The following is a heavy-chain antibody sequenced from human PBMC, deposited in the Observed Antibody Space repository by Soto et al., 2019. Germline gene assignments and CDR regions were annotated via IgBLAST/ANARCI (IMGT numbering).Heavy chain of an antibody. D-gene: IGHD2-15*01. V-gene: IGHV6-1*01. CDR1: GDSVSSNSAA. J-gene: IGHJ4*02. CDR2: TYYRSKWYN. CDR3: ARGRYCSGGSCYRIRYFDS. Sequence: QTLSLTCAISGDSVSSNSAAWNWIRQSPSRGLEWLGRTYYRSKWYNDYAVSVKSRITINPDTSKNQFPLQLNSVTPEDTAVYYCARGRYCSGGSCYRIRYFDSWGQGTLVTVSS.